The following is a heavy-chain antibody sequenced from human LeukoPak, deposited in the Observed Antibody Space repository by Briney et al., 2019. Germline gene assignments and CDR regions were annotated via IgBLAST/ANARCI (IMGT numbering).Heavy chain of an antibody. D-gene: IGHD3-9*01. CDR3: ARGGYDILTGPHDY. J-gene: IGHJ4*02. V-gene: IGHV1-69*06. Sequence: SVKVSCKASGGTFSSYAISWVRQAPGQGLEWMGGIIPIFGTANYAQKFQGGVTITADKSTSTAYMELSSLRSEDTAVYYCARGGYDILTGPHDYWGQGTLVTVSS. CDR1: GGTFSSYA. CDR2: IIPIFGTA.